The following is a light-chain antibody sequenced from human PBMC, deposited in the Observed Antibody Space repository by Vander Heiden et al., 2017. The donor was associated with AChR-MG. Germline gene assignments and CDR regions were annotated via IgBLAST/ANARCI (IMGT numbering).Light chain of an antibody. Sequence: QSALTQPRSVSGAPGQSVTISCTGTSSDVGGYNYVSWYQQHPGKAPKLMIYDVTKRPSGVPDRFSGSKSGNTASLTISGLQAEDEADYYCCSYAGSYTWVFGGGTNLTAL. CDR2: DVT. J-gene: IGLJ3*02. CDR1: SSDVGGYNY. V-gene: IGLV2-11*01. CDR3: CSYAGSYTWV.